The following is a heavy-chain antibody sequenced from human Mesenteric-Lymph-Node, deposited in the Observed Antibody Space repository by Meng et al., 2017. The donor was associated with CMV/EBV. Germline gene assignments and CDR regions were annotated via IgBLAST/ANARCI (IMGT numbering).Heavy chain of an antibody. Sequence: QVPLQQWGAGLLKPSVTLSLTCAVDGGSFSGYYWSWIRQPPGKGLEWIGEINHSGSTNYNPSLKSRVTISVDTSKNQFSLKLSSVTAADTAVYYCARHQRWLKSEGGFNYWGQGTLVTVSS. CDR1: GGSFSGYY. J-gene: IGHJ4*02. D-gene: IGHD4-23*01. CDR2: INHSGST. CDR3: ARHQRWLKSEGGFNY. V-gene: IGHV4-34*01.